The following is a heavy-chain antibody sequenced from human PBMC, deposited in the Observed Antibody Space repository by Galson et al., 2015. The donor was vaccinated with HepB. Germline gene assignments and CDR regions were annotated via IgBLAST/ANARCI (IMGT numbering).Heavy chain of an antibody. CDR3: ARYRGSSWRDYLEY. CDR1: GYSFSYYW. D-gene: IGHD6-19*01. Sequence: QSGAEVKKPGESLKISCKGSGYSFSYYWIGWVRQMPGKGLEWMGIIYPSDSDTRYSPSFQGQVTISADKSISTAYLQWSSLKDSDTAFYYCARYRGSSWRDYLEYWGQGTLVTVSS. CDR2: IYPSDSDT. J-gene: IGHJ4*02. V-gene: IGHV5-51*01.